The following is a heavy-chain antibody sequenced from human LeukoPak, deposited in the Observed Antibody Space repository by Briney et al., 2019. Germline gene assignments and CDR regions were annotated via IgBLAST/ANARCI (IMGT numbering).Heavy chain of an antibody. CDR3: AREDSGYDENDAFDI. J-gene: IGHJ3*02. V-gene: IGHV4-59*01. D-gene: IGHD5-12*01. CDR2: VHHSGTS. CDR1: GDSIRRYF. Sequence: PSGTLSLTCSVSGDSIRRYFWSWIRLSPGKGLEWIGYVHHSGTSRYKPSLESRVTISVDTSKNQFSLKLSSVTAADTAVYYCAREDSGYDENDAFDIWGQGTMVTVSS.